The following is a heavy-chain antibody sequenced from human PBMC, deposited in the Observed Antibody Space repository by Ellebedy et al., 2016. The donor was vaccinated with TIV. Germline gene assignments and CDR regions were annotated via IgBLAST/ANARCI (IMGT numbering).Heavy chain of an antibody. J-gene: IGHJ4*02. V-gene: IGHV3-21*04. CDR2: ITTSSNYI. Sequence: GESLKISCAASGFTFTSYRMNWVRQAPGKGLEWVSSITTSSNYIYYADSVKGRFTISRDNSKSTLDLQMNSLRAEDTAVYFCAKDRTPGDGYWVFDYWGQGTLVTVSS. D-gene: IGHD5-18*01. CDR3: AKDRTPGDGYWVFDY. CDR1: GFTFTSYR.